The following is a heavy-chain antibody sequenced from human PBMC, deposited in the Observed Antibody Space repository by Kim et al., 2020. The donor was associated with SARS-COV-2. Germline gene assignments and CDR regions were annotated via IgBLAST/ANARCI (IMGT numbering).Heavy chain of an antibody. J-gene: IGHJ4*02. CDR1: GFTVSSNY. CDR3: ARVNWVAGFDY. Sequence: GGSLRLSCAASGFTVSSNYMSWVRQAPGKGLEWVSVIYSGGSTYYADSVKRRFTISRDNSKNTLYLQMNSLRAEATAVYYCARVNWVAGFDYWGQGTLVTVSS. CDR2: IYSGGST. V-gene: IGHV3-53*01. D-gene: IGHD6-19*01.